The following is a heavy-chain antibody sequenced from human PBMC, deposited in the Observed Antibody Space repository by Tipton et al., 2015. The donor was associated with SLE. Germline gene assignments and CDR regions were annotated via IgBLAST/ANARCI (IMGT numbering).Heavy chain of an antibody. CDR3: ARGYYDFWSGSPFDY. CDR1: GGSISSYY. Sequence: TLSLTCSVSGGSISSYYWSWIRQPPGKGLEWIGKIYYSGQTNYNPSLNSRVTMSIDTSNNHFSLKLSSVTAADTAVYYCARGYYDFWSGSPFDYWGQGTLVTVSS. CDR2: IYYSGQT. J-gene: IGHJ4*02. V-gene: IGHV4-59*01. D-gene: IGHD3-3*01.